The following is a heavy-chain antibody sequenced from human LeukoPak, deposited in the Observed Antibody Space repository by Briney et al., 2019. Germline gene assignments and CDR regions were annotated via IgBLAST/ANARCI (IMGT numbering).Heavy chain of an antibody. CDR2: MNPNSGNT. CDR3: ARAVLRFSNDAFDI. Sequence: ASVKVSCKASGHTFTSYDINWVRQATGQGLEWMGWMNPNSGNTGYAQKFQGRVTITRNTSISTAYMELSSLRSEDTAVYYCARAVLRFSNDAFDIWGQGTMVTVSS. D-gene: IGHD3-3*01. J-gene: IGHJ3*02. V-gene: IGHV1-8*03. CDR1: GHTFTSYD.